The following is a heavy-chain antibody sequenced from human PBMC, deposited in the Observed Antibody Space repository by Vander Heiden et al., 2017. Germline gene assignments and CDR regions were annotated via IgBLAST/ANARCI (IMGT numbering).Heavy chain of an antibody. CDR1: GGPISIGHYS. Sequence: QVQLQASGPGLVRPSHTLSLTCTPSGGPISIGHYSRSWIRQPPGKALEWSWYSNYSGSTDYNPALKSRATSTVETSKNQFSRRLSAVTAADTAVYYCAREWLPGPNFDYWGQGTLVTVSS. J-gene: IGHJ4*02. CDR3: AREWLPGPNFDY. V-gene: IGHV4-30-4*01. D-gene: IGHD5-12*01. CDR2: SNYSGST.